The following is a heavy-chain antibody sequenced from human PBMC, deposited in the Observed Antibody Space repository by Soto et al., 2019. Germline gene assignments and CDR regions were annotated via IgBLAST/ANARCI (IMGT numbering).Heavy chain of an antibody. CDR2: IKSKTDGGTT. CDR3: TTTLGSGIDY. V-gene: IGHV3-15*01. J-gene: IGHJ4*02. Sequence: GGSLRLSCAASGFTFSTYAMAWVRQAPGKGLEWVGRIKSKTDGGTTDYAAPVKGRFTISRDDSKNTLYLQMNSLKTEDTAVYYCTTTLGSGIDYWGQGTLVTVSS. D-gene: IGHD3-10*02. CDR1: GFTFSTYA.